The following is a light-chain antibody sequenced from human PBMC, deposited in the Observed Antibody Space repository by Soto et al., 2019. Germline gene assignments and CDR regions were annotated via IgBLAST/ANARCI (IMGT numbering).Light chain of an antibody. Sequence: EIVLTQSPGTLSLSPGERATLSCRASQSVSSSYLACYQQKPGQAPRLLIYGASSRATGIPDRFSGSGSGTDFTLTISRLEPEDFAVYYCQHYGSSLTFGQGTKVEIK. CDR1: QSVSSSY. CDR2: GAS. V-gene: IGKV3-20*01. J-gene: IGKJ1*01. CDR3: QHYGSSLT.